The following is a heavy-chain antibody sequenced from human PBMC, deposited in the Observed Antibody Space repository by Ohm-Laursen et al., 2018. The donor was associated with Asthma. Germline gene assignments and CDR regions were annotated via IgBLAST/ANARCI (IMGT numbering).Heavy chain of an antibody. J-gene: IGHJ4*02. CDR2: IRSDGSRK. CDR3: AKADDCSDGLCHGLGAK. Sequence: SLRLSCAASGFTFSSYAMNWVRQAPGKGLEWVAGIRSDGSRKYHADSVKGRFAISRDDSKNTVYLQMDSLREEDTAVYYCAKADDCSDGLCHGLGAKWGQGTLVTVTS. V-gene: IGHV3-30*18. CDR1: GFTFSSYA. D-gene: IGHD2-8*01.